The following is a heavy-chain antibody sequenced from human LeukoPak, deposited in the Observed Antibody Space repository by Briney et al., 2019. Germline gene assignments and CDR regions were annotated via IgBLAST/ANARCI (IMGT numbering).Heavy chain of an antibody. J-gene: IGHJ4*02. CDR1: GGSISSYY. D-gene: IGHD2-15*01. Sequence: ETLSLTCTVSGGSISSYYWSWIRQPPGKGLEWIGYIYYSGSTNYNPSLKSRVTISIDTPKNQFSLKLSSVTAADTAVYYCAKDRYCSGGSCSHFDYWGQGTLVTVSS. CDR3: AKDRYCSGGSCSHFDY. CDR2: IYYSGST. V-gene: IGHV4-59*01.